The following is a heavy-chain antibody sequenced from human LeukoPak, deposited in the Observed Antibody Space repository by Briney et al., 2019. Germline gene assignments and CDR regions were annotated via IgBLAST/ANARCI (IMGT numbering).Heavy chain of an antibody. J-gene: IGHJ3*02. CDR3: ARFRTVTTYGAFDI. V-gene: IGHV4-4*02. CDR2: IYHSGST. CDR1: DEVITSNNW. Sequence: SETLSLTCTVSDEVITSNNWWSWVRQPPGKGLEWIGEIYHSGSTNYNPSLKSRVTISVDKSKNQFSLKLSSVTAADTAVYYCARFRTVTTYGAFDIWGQGTMVTVSS. D-gene: IGHD4-17*01.